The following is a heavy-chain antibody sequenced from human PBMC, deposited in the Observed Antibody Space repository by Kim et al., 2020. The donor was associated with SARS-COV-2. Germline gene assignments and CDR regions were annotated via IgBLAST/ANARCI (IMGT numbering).Heavy chain of an antibody. J-gene: IGHJ4*02. D-gene: IGHD6-19*01. V-gene: IGHV3-66*02. CDR2: IYSGGST. Sequence: GGSLRLSCAASGFTVSSNYMSWVRQAPGKGLEWVSVIYSGGSTYYADSVKGRFTISRDNSKNTLYLQMNSLRAEDTAVYYCARELRGYSSGWQDYWGQGTLVTVSS. CDR1: GFTVSSNY. CDR3: ARELRGYSSGWQDY.